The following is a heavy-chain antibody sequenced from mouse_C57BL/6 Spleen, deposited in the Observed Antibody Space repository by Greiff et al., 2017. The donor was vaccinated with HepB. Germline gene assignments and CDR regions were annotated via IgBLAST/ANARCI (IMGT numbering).Heavy chain of an antibody. J-gene: IGHJ4*01. CDR2: ISYDGSN. Sequence: VQLQQSGPGLVKPSQSLSLTCSVTGYSITSGYYWNWIRQFPGNKLEWMGYISYDGSNNYNPSLKNRISITRDTSKNQFFLKLNSVTTEDTATYYCARDQPYAMDYWGQGTSVTVSS. V-gene: IGHV3-6*01. CDR3: ARDQPYAMDY. CDR1: GYSITSGYY.